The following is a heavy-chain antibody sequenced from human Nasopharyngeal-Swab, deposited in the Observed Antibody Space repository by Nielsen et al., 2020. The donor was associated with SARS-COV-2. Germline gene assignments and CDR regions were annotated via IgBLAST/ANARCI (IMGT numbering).Heavy chain of an antibody. CDR1: GGSFNGFY. Sequence: SETLSLTCSVSGGSFNGFYWNWIRQPPGKGLEWIGEINHNERTNYNPSLKSRVTMSVDTSNNRVSLKLTSLTATDTAVYYCARAGRVGDAYTRLDVWGQGTTVTVSS. J-gene: IGHJ6*02. CDR2: INHNERT. D-gene: IGHD5-24*01. V-gene: IGHV4-34*01. CDR3: ARAGRVGDAYTRLDV.